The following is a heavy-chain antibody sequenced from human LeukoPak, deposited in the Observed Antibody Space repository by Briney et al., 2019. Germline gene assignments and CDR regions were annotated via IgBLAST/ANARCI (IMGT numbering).Heavy chain of an antibody. CDR2: ISGSGGGT. CDR1: GFTFSSHA. V-gene: IGHV3-23*01. D-gene: IGHD6-19*01. CDR3: AKLTGYSSGWFDY. J-gene: IGHJ4*02. Sequence: QPGGSLRLSCAASGFTFSSHAMSWVRQAPGKGLEWVSAISGSGGGTYYADSVKGRFTISRDNSKNTLYLQMNSLRAEDTAVYYCAKLTGYSSGWFDYWGQGTLVTVSS.